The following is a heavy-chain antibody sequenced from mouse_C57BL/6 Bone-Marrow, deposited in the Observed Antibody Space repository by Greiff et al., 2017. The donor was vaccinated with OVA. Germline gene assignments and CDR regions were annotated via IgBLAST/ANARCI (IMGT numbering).Heavy chain of an antibody. CDR3: TREDYYDYDVLFDY. CDR2: ISSGGDYI. Sequence: EVKVVESGEGLVKPGGSLKLSCAASGFTFSSYAMSWVRQTPEKRLEWVAYISSGGDYIYYADTVKGRFTISRDNARNTLYLQMSSLKSEDTAMYYCTREDYYDYDVLFDYWGQGTTLTVSS. D-gene: IGHD2-4*01. CDR1: GFTFSSYA. V-gene: IGHV5-9-1*02. J-gene: IGHJ2*01.